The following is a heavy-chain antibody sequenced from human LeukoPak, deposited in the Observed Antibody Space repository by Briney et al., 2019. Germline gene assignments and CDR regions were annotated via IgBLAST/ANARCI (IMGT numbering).Heavy chain of an antibody. V-gene: IGHV3-21*01. Sequence: GGSLRLSCAASGFTFSSYSMNWVRQAPGKGLEWVSSISSSSSYIYYADSVKGRFTISRDNAKNSLYLQMNSLRAEDTGVYYCAREGGIAYYDSSGYSYFDYWGQGTLVTVSS. D-gene: IGHD3-22*01. CDR3: AREGGIAYYDSSGYSYFDY. CDR1: GFTFSSYS. J-gene: IGHJ4*02. CDR2: ISSSSSYI.